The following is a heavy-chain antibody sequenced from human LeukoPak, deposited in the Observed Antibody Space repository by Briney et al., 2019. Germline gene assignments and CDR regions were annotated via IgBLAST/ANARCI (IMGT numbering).Heavy chain of an antibody. CDR3: ARDPYSGSYGDYYYYYMDV. V-gene: IGHV3-21*01. J-gene: IGHJ6*03. CDR2: ISSSSSYI. Sequence: PGGSLRLSCAASGFTFSSYSMNWVRQAPGKGLEWVSSISSSSSYIYYADSMKGRFTISRDNAKNSLYLQMNSLRPEDTAVYYCARDPYSGSYGDYYYYYMDVWGKGTTVTISS. D-gene: IGHD1-26*01. CDR1: GFTFSSYS.